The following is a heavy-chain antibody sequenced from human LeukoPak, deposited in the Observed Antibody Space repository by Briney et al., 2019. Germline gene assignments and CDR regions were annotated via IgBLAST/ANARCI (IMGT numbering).Heavy chain of an antibody. V-gene: IGHV3-30-3*01. CDR1: GFTFSTYA. J-gene: IGHJ3*02. CDR3: ARSTRDGYNGPDAFDI. CDR2: ISYDGSNE. D-gene: IGHD5-12*01. Sequence: PGGSLRLSCAASGFTFSTYAMYWVRQAPGKGLVWVAFISYDGSNEYYADSVGGRFTISRDNSKNTLYLHMNSLSTADTAVYFCARSTRDGYNGPDAFDIWGQGTMVTVSS.